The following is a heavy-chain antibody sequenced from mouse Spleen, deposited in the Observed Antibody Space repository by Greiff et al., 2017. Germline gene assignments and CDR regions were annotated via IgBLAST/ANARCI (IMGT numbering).Heavy chain of an antibody. V-gene: IGHV14-4*01. CDR1: GFNIKDDY. CDR2: IDPENGDT. CDR3: TTRYYYGSSYGAMDY. D-gene: IGHD1-1*01. Sequence: EVQLQESGAELVRPGASVKLSCTASGFNIKDDYMHWVKQRPEQGLEWIGWIDPENGDTEYASKFQGKATITADTSSNTAYLQLSSLTSEDTAVYYCTTRYYYGSSYGAMDYWGQGTSVTVSS. J-gene: IGHJ4*01.